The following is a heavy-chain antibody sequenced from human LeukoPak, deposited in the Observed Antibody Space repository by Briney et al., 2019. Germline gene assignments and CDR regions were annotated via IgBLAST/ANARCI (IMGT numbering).Heavy chain of an antibody. CDR2: INPGDSDT. CDR1: GYSFSNYW. CDR3: ARLPNYYDTGGLAFDI. J-gene: IGHJ3*02. V-gene: IGHV5-51*01. D-gene: IGHD3-22*01. Sequence: GESLKISCKGSGYSFSNYWIGWVRQMPGKGLEWMGIINPGDSDTRYRPSLQGQVTISVDKSITTAYLQWSSLKASDTAMYYCARLPNYYDTGGLAFDIWGKGTLVTVSS.